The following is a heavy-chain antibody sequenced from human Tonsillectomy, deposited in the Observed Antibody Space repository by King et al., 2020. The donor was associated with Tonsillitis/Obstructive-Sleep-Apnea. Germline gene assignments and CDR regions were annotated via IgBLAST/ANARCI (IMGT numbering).Heavy chain of an antibody. V-gene: IGHV3-30*04. J-gene: IGHJ4*02. CDR3: AKDRGVTGWYFDH. CDR2: ISFDGSNK. D-gene: IGHD3-10*01. Sequence: VQLVESGGGVVQPGKSLGLSCAASGFIFSTYAMHWVRQAPGKGLEWVAVISFDGSNKYYADSVKGRFTISRDNSKIKQYLQMNSLRTEDTAVFYCAKDRGVTGWYFDHWGQGTLVAVSA. CDR1: GFIFSTYA.